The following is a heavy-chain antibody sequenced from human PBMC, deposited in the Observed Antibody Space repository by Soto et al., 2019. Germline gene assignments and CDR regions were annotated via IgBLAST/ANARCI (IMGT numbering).Heavy chain of an antibody. CDR2: MNPNSXNT. CDR1: GYTFTSYD. CDR3: XXXXXXXGXXH. J-gene: IGHJ4*02. Sequence: QVQLVQSGAEVKKPGASVKVSCKASGYTFTSYDINWVRQATGQGLEWMGWMNPNSXNTGYAQKFQGRVTMTRNTXXXXXXXXXXXXXXXXXXXXXXXXXXXXXGXXHWGQGTLVTVSS. V-gene: IGHV1-8*01.